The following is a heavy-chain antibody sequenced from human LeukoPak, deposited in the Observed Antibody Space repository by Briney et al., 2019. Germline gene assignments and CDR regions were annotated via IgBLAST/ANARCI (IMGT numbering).Heavy chain of an antibody. V-gene: IGHV4-59*01. Sequence: SETLSLTCTVSGGSISSYYWSWIRQPPGKGLEWIGYIYYSGSTNYNPSLKSRVTISVDTSKNQFSLKLSSVTAADTAVYYCARAVLDYYYYHGMDVWGQGTTVTVSS. D-gene: IGHD1-1*01. J-gene: IGHJ6*02. CDR3: ARAVLDYYYYHGMDV. CDR2: IYYSGST. CDR1: GGSISSYY.